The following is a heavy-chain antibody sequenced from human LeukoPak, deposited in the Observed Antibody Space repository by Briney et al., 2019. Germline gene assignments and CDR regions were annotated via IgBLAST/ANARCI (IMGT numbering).Heavy chain of an antibody. CDR2: INHSGST. CDR1: GGSFSGYY. CDR3: ARVPRRITIFGVVNNYYYYYYMDG. J-gene: IGHJ6*03. Sequence: SETLSLTCAVYGGSFSGYYWSWIRQPPGKGLEWIGEINHSGSTNYHPSLKSRVTISVDTSRSQFSLKLSSVTAADTAVYYCARVPRRITIFGVVNNYYYYYYMDGRGKGTTVTVSS. D-gene: IGHD3-3*01. V-gene: IGHV4-34*01.